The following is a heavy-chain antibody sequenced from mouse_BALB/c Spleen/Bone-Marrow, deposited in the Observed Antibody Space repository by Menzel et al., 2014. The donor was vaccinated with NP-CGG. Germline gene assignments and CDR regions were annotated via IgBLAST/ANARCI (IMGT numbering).Heavy chain of an antibody. Sequence: VEFQESGAELARPGASVKLSCKASGYTFTSYWMQWVKQRPGQGLEWIGAIYPGDGDTRYTQKFKGKATLTADKSSSTAYMQLSSLASEDSAVYYCAGGFPFDYWGQGTTLTVSS. CDR1: GYTFTSYW. J-gene: IGHJ2*01. CDR3: AGGFPFDY. CDR2: IYPGDGDT. V-gene: IGHV1-87*01.